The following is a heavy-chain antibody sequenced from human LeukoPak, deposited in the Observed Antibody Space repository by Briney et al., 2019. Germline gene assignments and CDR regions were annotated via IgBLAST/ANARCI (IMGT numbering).Heavy chain of an antibody. CDR3: ARFSGRGYSYGWGFDY. Sequence: GGSLRLSCAASGFTFSSYWMSWVRQAPGKGLEWVANIKQDGSEKYYVDSVKGRFTISRDNAKNSLYLQMNSLRAEDTAVYYCARFSGRGYSYGWGFDYWGQEPWSPSPQ. J-gene: IGHJ4*01. D-gene: IGHD5-18*01. CDR2: IKQDGSEK. V-gene: IGHV3-7*03. CDR1: GFTFSSYW.